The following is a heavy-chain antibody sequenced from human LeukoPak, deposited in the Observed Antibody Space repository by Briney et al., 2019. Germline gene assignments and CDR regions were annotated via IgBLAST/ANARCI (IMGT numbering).Heavy chain of an antibody. CDR3: ARLDGSGSYFGFDY. CDR2: IYYSGST. J-gene: IGHJ4*02. D-gene: IGHD3-10*01. CDR1: GGPISSSSYY. Sequence: SETLSLTCTVSGGPISSSSYYWGWIRQPPGKGLEWTGSIYYSGSTYYNPSLKSRVTISVDTSKNQFSLKLSSVTAADTAVYYCARLDGSGSYFGFDYWGQGTLVTVSS. V-gene: IGHV4-39*01.